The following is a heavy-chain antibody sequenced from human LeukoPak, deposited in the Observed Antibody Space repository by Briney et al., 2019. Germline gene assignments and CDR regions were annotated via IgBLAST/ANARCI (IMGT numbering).Heavy chain of an antibody. J-gene: IGHJ6*03. D-gene: IGHD1-14*01. CDR3: AREGINPKYGRGYYMDV. CDR2: IYSGGST. V-gene: IGHV3-53*01. Sequence: GGSLRLSCAASGFTVSSNYMSWVRQAPGKGLEWVSVIYSGGSTYYADSVKSRFTISRDNSKNTLYLQMNILIAEDTAVYYWAREGINPKYGRGYYMDVWGKGTTVTVSS. CDR1: GFTVSSNY.